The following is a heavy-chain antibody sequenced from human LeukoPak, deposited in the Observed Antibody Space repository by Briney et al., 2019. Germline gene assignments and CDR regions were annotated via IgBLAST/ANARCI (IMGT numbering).Heavy chain of an antibody. V-gene: IGHV4-61*02. CDR1: GGSISSGSYY. CDR2: IYTSGST. Sequence: SETLSLTCTVSGGSISSGSYYWSWIRQPAGKGLGWIGRIYTSGSTNYNPSLKSRVTISVDTSKNQFSLKLSSVTAADTAVYYCARVGSKDYYDSSGYYYGAFDIWGQGTMVTVSS. J-gene: IGHJ3*02. D-gene: IGHD3-22*01. CDR3: ARVGSKDYYDSSGYYYGAFDI.